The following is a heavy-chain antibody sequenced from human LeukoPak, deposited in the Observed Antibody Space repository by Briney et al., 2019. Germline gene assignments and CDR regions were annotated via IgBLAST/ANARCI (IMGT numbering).Heavy chain of an antibody. CDR1: GFTVSSNY. D-gene: IGHD1-26*01. CDR2: IYSGGST. J-gene: IGHJ4*02. CDR3: ARVRGSGSYFADY. Sequence: GGSLRLSCAASGFTVSSNYMSWVRQAPGKGLEWVSVIYSGGSTYYADSMKGRFTISRDNSKNTLYLQMNSLRAEDTAVYYCARVRGSGSYFADYWGQGTLVTVSS. V-gene: IGHV3-66*01.